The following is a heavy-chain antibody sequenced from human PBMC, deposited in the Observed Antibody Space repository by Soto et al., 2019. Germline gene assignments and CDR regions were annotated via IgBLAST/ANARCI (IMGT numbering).Heavy chain of an antibody. D-gene: IGHD2-21*02. CDR2: IIPILGIA. J-gene: IGHJ4*02. Sequence: QVQLVQSGAEVKKPGSSEKFSCKASGGTFSSYTISWVLQAPGQGLEWMGRIIPILGIANYAQKFQGRVTITADKSTSTAYMELSSLRPEDTAVYSCSRSPKAYCGGDCYSPDYWGQGTLVTVSS. V-gene: IGHV1-69*02. CDR3: SRSPKAYCGGDCYSPDY. CDR1: GGTFSSYT.